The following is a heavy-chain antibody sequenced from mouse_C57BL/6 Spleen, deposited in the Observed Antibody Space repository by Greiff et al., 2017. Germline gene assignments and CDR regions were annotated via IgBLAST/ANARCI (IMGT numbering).Heavy chain of an antibody. J-gene: IGHJ3*01. Sequence: VKLMESGAELVKPGASVKMSCKASGYTFTTYPIEWMKQNHGKSLEWIGNFHPYNDDTKYNEKFKGKATLTVEKSSSTVYLELSRLTSDDSAVYYCARPMGRGGPWFAYWGQGTLVTVSA. CDR2: FHPYNDDT. CDR3: ARPMGRGGPWFAY. V-gene: IGHV1-47*01. CDR1: GYTFTTYP. D-gene: IGHD4-1*01.